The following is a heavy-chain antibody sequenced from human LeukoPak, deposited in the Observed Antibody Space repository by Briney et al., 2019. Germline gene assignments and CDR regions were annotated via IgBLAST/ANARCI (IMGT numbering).Heavy chain of an antibody. V-gene: IGHV4-4*07. CDR1: GGSSSSFD. D-gene: IGHD4-17*01. Sequence: LERLSRSWTGAGGSSSSFDGRLIRWAAVECLDWIGRIYTSGSTNYNPSLKSRVTMSVDTSKNQFSLKLSSVTAADTAVYYCAREVTTTLFDYWRQGTLVTVSS. CDR3: AREVTTTLFDY. J-gene: IGHJ4*02. CDR2: IYTSGST.